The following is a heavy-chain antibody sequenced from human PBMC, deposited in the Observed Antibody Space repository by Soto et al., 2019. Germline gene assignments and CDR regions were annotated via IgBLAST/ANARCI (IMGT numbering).Heavy chain of an antibody. J-gene: IGHJ4*02. CDR3: ARDPVAGHFDN. CDR2: INPYNGDT. V-gene: IGHV1-18*04. D-gene: IGHD6-19*01. CDR1: GYPFTSYD. Sequence: QVQLVQSGGEVRKAGASVRVSCKTSGYPFTSYDISWVRQAPGQGLEWMGWINPYNGDTNYTQTFQGRVTMTKDTSTTTVYMELRSLKFDYTAVYFCARDPVAGHFDNWGQGTLVTVSS.